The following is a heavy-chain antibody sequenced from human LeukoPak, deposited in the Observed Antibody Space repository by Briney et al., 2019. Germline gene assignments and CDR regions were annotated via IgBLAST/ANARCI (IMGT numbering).Heavy chain of an antibody. CDR2: ISWNSGSI. D-gene: IGHD6-6*01. Sequence: GGSLRLSCAASGFTFDDYAMHWVRQAPGKGLEWVSGISWNSGSIGYADSVKGRFTISRDNAKNSLYLQMNSLRAEDMALYYCAKDLYSSSSYYFGYWGQGTLVTVSS. V-gene: IGHV3-9*03. CDR1: GFTFDDYA. J-gene: IGHJ4*02. CDR3: AKDLYSSSSYYFGY.